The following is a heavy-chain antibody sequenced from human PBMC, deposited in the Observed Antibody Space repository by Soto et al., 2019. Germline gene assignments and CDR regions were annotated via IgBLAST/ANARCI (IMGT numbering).Heavy chain of an antibody. CDR1: GGTFSSYA. CDR2: IIPIFGTA. J-gene: IGHJ5*02. V-gene: IGHV1-69*13. CDR3: VLWSGYYTVNWFDP. Sequence: SVKVSCKASGGTFSSYAISWVRQAPGQGLEWMGGIIPIFGTANYAQKFQGRVTITADESTSTAYMELSSLRSEDTAVYYCVLWSGYYTVNWFDPWGQGTLVTVSS. D-gene: IGHD3-3*01.